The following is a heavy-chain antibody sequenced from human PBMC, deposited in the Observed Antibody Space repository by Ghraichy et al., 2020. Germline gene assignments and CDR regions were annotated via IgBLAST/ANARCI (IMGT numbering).Heavy chain of an antibody. J-gene: IGHJ4*02. V-gene: IGHV4-34*01. CDR3: ARSLRTPLPD. Sequence: SETLSLTCAVYGGSYGGSFSDYYWSWIRQPPGKGLEWIGEVSRGGSTNYNPSLKSRVTISVDTSKYQFSLKLSSVTAADTAVYYCARSLRTPLPDWGQGTLGTVSS. CDR2: VSRGGST. CDR1: GGSFSDYY. D-gene: IGHD1-14*01.